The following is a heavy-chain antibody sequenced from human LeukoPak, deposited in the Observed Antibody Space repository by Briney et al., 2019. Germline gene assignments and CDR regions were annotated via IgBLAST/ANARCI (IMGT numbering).Heavy chain of an antibody. CDR3: ARTLGGDFGDYFDY. CDR1: GGSISSYY. J-gene: IGHJ4*02. V-gene: IGHV4-30-4*08. Sequence: SETLSLTCTVSGGSISSYYWSWIRQPPGKGLERIGYIYYSGSTYYNPSLKSRVTISVDTSKNQFSLKLSSVTAADTAVYYCARTLGGDFGDYFDYWGQGTLVTVSS. D-gene: IGHD2-21*01. CDR2: IYYSGST.